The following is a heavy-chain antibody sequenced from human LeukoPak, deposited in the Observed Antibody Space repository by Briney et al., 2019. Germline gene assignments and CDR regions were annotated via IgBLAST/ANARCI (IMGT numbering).Heavy chain of an antibody. Sequence: SEALSLTCAVSGGSISSRNWWSWVRQPPGKGLEWIGYIYYSGSTNYNPSLKSRVTISVDTSKNQFSLKLSSVTAADTAVYYCARDRDGATLDYWGQGTLVTVSS. V-gene: IGHV4-4*02. CDR3: ARDRDGATLDY. CDR2: IYYSGST. CDR1: GGSISSRNW. D-gene: IGHD1-26*01. J-gene: IGHJ4*02.